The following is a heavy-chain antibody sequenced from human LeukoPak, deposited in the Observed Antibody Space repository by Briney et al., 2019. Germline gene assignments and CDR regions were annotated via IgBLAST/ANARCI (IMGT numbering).Heavy chain of an antibody. D-gene: IGHD3-3*01. CDR1: GFTFSNFW. Sequence: GGSLRLSCAASGFTFSNFWMHWVRHAPGQGLVWVSRIKGDGISTNYADSVKGRFTISRDIAKNTLYLQMNSLRAEDTGVYYCAKDHYWSIDYWGRGTLVTVSS. V-gene: IGHV3-74*01. CDR3: AKDHYWSIDY. J-gene: IGHJ4*02. CDR2: IKGDGIST.